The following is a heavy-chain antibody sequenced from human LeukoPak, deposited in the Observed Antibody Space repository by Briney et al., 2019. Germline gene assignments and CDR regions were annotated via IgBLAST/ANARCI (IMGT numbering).Heavy chain of an antibody. J-gene: IGHJ6*03. CDR2: MNPNSGNT. D-gene: IGHD1-26*01. V-gene: IGHV1-8*01. CDR1: GYTFTSYD. CDR3: ARLTRKRKIVGAPYYYYYMDV. Sequence: ASVKVSCKASGYTFTSYDINWVRQATGQGLEWMGWMNPNSGNTGYAQKFQGRVTMTRNTSTSTAYMELSSLRSEDSAVYYCARLTRKRKIVGAPYYYYYMDVWGKGTTVTVSS.